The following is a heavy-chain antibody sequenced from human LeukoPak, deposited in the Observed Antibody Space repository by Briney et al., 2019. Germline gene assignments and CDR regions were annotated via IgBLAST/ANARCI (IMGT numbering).Heavy chain of an antibody. Sequence: GGSPRLSCAASGFTFSNYWMHWVRPAPGKGLGWGSRINIDGSSTNYADSVKGRFTISRDNAKNTLYLQMNSLRAEDTAVYYCAREITTNGGRYFDYWGQGTLVTASS. CDR2: INIDGSST. J-gene: IGHJ4*02. V-gene: IGHV3-74*01. CDR1: GFTFSNYW. CDR3: AREITTNGGRYFDY. D-gene: IGHD7-27*01.